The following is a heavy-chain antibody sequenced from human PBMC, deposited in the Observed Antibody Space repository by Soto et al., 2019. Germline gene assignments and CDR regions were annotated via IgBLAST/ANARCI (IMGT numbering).Heavy chain of an antibody. Sequence: PSETLSLTCTVSGGSISSGGYYWSWIRQHPGKGLEWIGYIYYSGSTYYNPSLKSRVTISVDTSKNQFSLKLSSVTAADTAVYYCARGPGDYDSSGYYDFDYWGQGTLVTVSS. CDR3: ARGPGDYDSSGYYDFDY. CDR1: GGSISSGGYY. J-gene: IGHJ4*02. D-gene: IGHD3-22*01. CDR2: IYYSGST. V-gene: IGHV4-31*03.